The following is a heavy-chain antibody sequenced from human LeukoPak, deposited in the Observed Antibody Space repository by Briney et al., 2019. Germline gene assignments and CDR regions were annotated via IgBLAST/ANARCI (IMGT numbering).Heavy chain of an antibody. Sequence: GGSLRLSCAASGFTFSSYWMSWVRQAPGKGLEWVANIKQDGSEKYYVDSVKGRFTISRDNAKNSLYLQMNSLRAEDTAVYYCARVYSSSWSPVGYWGQGTLVTVSS. CDR3: ARVYSSSWSPVGY. V-gene: IGHV3-7*01. D-gene: IGHD6-13*01. CDR1: GFTFSSYW. CDR2: IKQDGSEK. J-gene: IGHJ4*02.